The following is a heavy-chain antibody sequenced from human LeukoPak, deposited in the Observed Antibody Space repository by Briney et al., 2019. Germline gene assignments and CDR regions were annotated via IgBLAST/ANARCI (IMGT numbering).Heavy chain of an antibody. CDR3: ARDPTYFDI. CDR1: GFTFSSYA. J-gene: IGHJ3*02. Sequence: GGSLRLSCAASGFTFSSYAMSWVRQTPGKGLEWVSAISGGGDITYYADSVKGRFTISRDNSKNTLYLQMNSLRAEDTAVYYCARDPTYFDIWGQGTMVTVSS. CDR2: ISGGGDIT. V-gene: IGHV3-23*01.